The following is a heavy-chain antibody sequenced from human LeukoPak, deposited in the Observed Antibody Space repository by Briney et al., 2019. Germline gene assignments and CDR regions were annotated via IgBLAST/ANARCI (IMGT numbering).Heavy chain of an antibody. CDR2: TYYRSKWSN. Sequence: SQTLSLTCAISGDSVSSKSAAWNWIRQSLSRGLEWLGRTYYRSKWSNDYAVSLKSRITINPDTSKNQFSLQLNSVTPEDTAVYYCARDLYTSTFSNWFDPWGQGTLVTVSS. CDR3: ARDLYTSTFSNWFDP. D-gene: IGHD6-13*01. V-gene: IGHV6-1*01. J-gene: IGHJ5*02. CDR1: GDSVSSKSAA.